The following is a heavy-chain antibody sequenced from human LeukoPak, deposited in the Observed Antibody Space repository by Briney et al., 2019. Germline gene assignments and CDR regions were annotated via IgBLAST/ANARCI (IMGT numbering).Heavy chain of an antibody. CDR3: AKGFTVVIDPFDY. CDR1: GFTFSSYA. J-gene: IGHJ4*02. Sequence: PGGSLRLSCAASGFTFSSYAMSCVRQAPGKGLEWVSAISGSGGSTYYADSVKGRFTISRDNSKNTLYLQMNSLRAEDTAVYYCAKGFTVVIDPFDYWGQGTLVTVSS. V-gene: IGHV3-23*01. CDR2: ISGSGGST. D-gene: IGHD4-23*01.